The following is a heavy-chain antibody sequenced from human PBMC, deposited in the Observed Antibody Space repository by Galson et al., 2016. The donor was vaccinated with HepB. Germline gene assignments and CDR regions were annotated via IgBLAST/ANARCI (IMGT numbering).Heavy chain of an antibody. CDR3: ARVSFNYVWGTHRFVYGMDV. V-gene: IGHV3-11*04. CDR1: RFTFSGYY. D-gene: IGHD3-16*02. J-gene: IGHJ6*02. Sequence: SLRLSCAASRFTFSGYYMNWIRQAPGKGLEWVSFISSSGVTIYYADSVQGRFTISRDNAKNSLSLQMNSLRAEDTAVYYCARVSFNYVWGTHRFVYGMDVWGQGTLVTVSS. CDR2: ISSSGVTI.